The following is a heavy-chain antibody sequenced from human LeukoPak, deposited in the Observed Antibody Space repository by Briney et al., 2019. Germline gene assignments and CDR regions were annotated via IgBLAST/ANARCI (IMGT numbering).Heavy chain of an antibody. D-gene: IGHD6-19*01. CDR1: GFTFSSYA. CDR2: ISGSGDST. Sequence: GGSLRLSCAASGFTFSSYAMSWVRQAPGKGLEWVSAISGSGDSTYYADSVKGRLTISRDNSKNTLYLQMNSLRAEDTAVYYCAKDMHSSGWLFDYWGQGTLVTVSS. V-gene: IGHV3-23*01. J-gene: IGHJ4*02. CDR3: AKDMHSSGWLFDY.